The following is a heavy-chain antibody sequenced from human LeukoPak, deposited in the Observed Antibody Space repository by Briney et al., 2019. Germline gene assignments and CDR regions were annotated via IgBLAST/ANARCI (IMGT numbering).Heavy chain of an antibody. CDR1: GFAFGSSS. J-gene: IGHJ2*01. Sequence: GESLRLSCDAAGFAFGSSSMNWFRQAPGKGLEWVASISRTGAYIYYADSVQGRFIISTDNANSSIYLTIRSLRAEDTALYYCVKDVSDDSQGFWYFDLWGRGTLVTVSS. CDR3: VKDVSDDSQGFWYFDL. CDR2: ISRTGAYI. V-gene: IGHV3-21*01. D-gene: IGHD3-22*01.